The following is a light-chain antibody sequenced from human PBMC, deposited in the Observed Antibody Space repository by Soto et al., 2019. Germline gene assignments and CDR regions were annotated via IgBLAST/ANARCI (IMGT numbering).Light chain of an antibody. J-gene: IGLJ1*01. CDR3: SSYTSTSPYV. CDR1: SSDVGGYNY. CDR2: EVS. V-gene: IGLV2-14*01. Sequence: QSALTQPASVSGSPGQSITISCTGTSSDVGGYNYVSWYQQHPGKVPKLMIYEVSNRPSGVSDRFSGSKSGNTASLTISGLHAEDEADYYCSSYTSTSPYVFGTGTKVTVL.